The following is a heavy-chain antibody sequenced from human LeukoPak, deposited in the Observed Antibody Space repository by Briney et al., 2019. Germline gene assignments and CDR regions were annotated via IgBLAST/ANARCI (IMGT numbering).Heavy chain of an antibody. D-gene: IGHD2-15*01. J-gene: IGHJ3*01. Sequence: SETLSLTCTVSGGSINNYYWSWIRQPPGKGLEWVAYIHSNGGTDYNPSLKSRVTISVDASKNQFSLKLSSVTAADTAVYYCARRRQVSYYSPYAFDLWGQGTMVTVSS. V-gene: IGHV4-59*08. CDR1: GGSINNYY. CDR3: ARRRQVSYYSPYAFDL. CDR2: IHSNGGT.